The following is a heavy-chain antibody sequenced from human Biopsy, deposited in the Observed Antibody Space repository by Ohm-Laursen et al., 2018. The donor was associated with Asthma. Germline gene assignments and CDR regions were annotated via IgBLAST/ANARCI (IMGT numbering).Heavy chain of an antibody. CDR3: AKITTDRQKANNWFDP. V-gene: IGHV3-64D*08. Sequence: SLRLSCAAFGFTFSSYSMHWVRQAPGRGPEYVSFIATDGSNKFYADSVKGRFTVSRDSSRNTLYLQLSTLRVEDTAVYFCAKITTDRQKANNWFDPWGQGTLVTVSS. CDR1: GFTFSSYS. D-gene: IGHD3-22*01. CDR2: IATDGSNK. J-gene: IGHJ5*02.